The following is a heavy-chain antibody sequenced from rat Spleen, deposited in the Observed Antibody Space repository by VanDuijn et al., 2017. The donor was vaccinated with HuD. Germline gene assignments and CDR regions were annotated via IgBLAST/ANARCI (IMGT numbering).Heavy chain of an antibody. CDR1: GFIFRNYD. Sequence: EVQLVESGGGLVQSGGSLKLSCAASGFIFRNYDMAWVRQAPTKGLEWIASISSGGSTYYRDSVKGRFTFSRDNAKSTLYLQMDSLRSEDTATYYCTTDGSTVVTKGYVMDAWGQGASVTVSS. CDR2: ISSGGST. D-gene: IGHD1-1*01. J-gene: IGHJ4*01. CDR3: TTDGSTVVTKGYVMDA. V-gene: IGHV5-27*01.